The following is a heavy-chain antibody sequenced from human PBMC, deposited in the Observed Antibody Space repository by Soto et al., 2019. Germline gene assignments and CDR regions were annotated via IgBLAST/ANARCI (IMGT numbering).Heavy chain of an antibody. CDR1: GYSFTSYW. V-gene: IGHV5-51*01. CDR3: ARGGRTGYTNGWYVGY. Sequence: PGESLKISCKGSGYSFTSYWIGWVRQMPGKGLEWMGIIYPGDSDTRYSPSFQGQVTISADKSISTAYLQMNSLRAEDTAVYYCARGGRTGYTNGWYVGYWGQGTLVTVSS. CDR2: IYPGDSDT. J-gene: IGHJ4*02. D-gene: IGHD6-19*01.